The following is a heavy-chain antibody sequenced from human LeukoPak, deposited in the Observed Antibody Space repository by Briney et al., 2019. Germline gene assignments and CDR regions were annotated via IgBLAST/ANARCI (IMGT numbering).Heavy chain of an antibody. D-gene: IGHD3-3*01. Sequence: ASVKVSCKASGYTFTSYYMHWVRQAPGQGLEWMGIINPSGGSTSYAQKFQGRVTMTRDTSISTAYMELSRLRSDDTAVYYCARDGATIFGVVIMFDYWGQGTLVTVSS. CDR1: GYTFTSYY. CDR2: INPSGGST. CDR3: ARDGATIFGVVIMFDY. J-gene: IGHJ4*02. V-gene: IGHV1-46*01.